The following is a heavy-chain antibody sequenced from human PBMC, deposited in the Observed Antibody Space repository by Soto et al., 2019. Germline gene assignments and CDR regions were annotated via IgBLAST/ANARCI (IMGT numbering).Heavy chain of an antibody. D-gene: IGHD3-10*01. CDR2: INHSGST. J-gene: IGHJ2*01. Sequence: QVHLQQWGAGLLKPSETLSLTCAVYGGSFSGYYWSWIRQPPGKGLEWIGEINHSGSTNYNPSLKSRVSISEGTSNNQFSLKLTSVTAADTAVYYCARGRGDGYNQDWFFDLWGRGTLVTVSS. V-gene: IGHV4-34*01. CDR1: GGSFSGYY. CDR3: ARGRGDGYNQDWFFDL.